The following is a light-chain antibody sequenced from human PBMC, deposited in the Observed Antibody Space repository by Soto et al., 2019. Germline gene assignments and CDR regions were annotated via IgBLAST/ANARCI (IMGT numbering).Light chain of an antibody. CDR1: SSDVGGYNY. V-gene: IGLV2-14*01. Sequence: QSALTQPASVSGSPGQSITISCTGTSSDVGGYNYVSWYQQHPGKAPNLIIFDVSNRPSGVSNRFSGSKSVNSASLTISGLQAEDEADYYCSSYTGSKHPVVFGGGTQLTVL. CDR2: DVS. J-gene: IGLJ2*01. CDR3: SSYTGSKHPVV.